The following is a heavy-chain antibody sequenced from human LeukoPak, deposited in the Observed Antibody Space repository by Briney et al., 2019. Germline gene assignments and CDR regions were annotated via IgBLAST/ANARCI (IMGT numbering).Heavy chain of an antibody. CDR1: GFTFSSNP. CDR2: TSHDENNK. CDR3: AKDVFGGIDY. Sequence: GGSLRLSCAASGFTFSSNPMHWVRQAPGKGLEWVAVTSHDENNKYYADSVKGRFTISRDNSKNTLYLQMNSLRIEDTAVYCCAKDVFGGIDYWGEGTLVTVSS. V-gene: IGHV3-30-3*01. J-gene: IGHJ4*02. D-gene: IGHD3-10*01.